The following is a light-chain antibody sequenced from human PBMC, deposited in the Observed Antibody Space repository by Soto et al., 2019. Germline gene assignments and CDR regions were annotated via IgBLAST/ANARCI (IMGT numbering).Light chain of an antibody. CDR3: QQYNNYPLT. V-gene: IGKV1-5*01. Sequence: DIQMTQSPSTLSASLVDRVTITCRASKSISRWLAWYQQKPGKAPKLLINDAPTLESGVPSRFSCSGSGTELTLTISSLQPDDLATYYCQQYNNYPLTFGGGTKVDIK. J-gene: IGKJ4*01. CDR2: DAP. CDR1: KSISRW.